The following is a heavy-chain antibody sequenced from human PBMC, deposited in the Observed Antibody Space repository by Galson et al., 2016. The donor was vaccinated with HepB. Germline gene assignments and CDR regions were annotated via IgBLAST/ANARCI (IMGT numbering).Heavy chain of an antibody. CDR2: VTGSGGST. J-gene: IGHJ5*02. CDR1: GVTFSTHA. Sequence: SLRLSCAASGVTFSTHAMTWVRQAPGQGPEWVSAVTGSGGSTYYAGYVKGRFTITRDNPRNPLHLQMNGLRAEDTAVYYCAKFSTSSGWFDPWGQGTLVTVSS. CDR3: AKFSTSSGWFDP. D-gene: IGHD6-6*01. V-gene: IGHV3-23*01.